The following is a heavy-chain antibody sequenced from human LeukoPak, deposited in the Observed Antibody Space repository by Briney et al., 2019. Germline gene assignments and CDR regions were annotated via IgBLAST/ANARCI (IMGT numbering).Heavy chain of an antibody. J-gene: IGHJ5*02. CDR1: GFTFSNYG. CDR3: ARGLTAQTP. D-gene: IGHD2-21*02. Sequence: QPGRSLRLSCAASGFTFSNYGMHWVRQAPGKGLEWVAVIWYDGSNKYYADSVKGRFTLSRDNSKNTLFLQMNSLRPEDTAVYFCARGLTAQTPWGQGTLVTVSS. V-gene: IGHV3-33*01. CDR2: IWYDGSNK.